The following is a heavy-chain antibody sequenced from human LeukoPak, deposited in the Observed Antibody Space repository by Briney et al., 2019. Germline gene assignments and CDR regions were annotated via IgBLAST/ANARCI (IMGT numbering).Heavy chain of an antibody. J-gene: IGHJ4*02. D-gene: IGHD3-9*01. Sequence: ASVKVSCKASGYTFTSYGVSWVRQAPGQGLEWMGWISGYNGNTNYAQKFQGRVTMTTERLTSTAYMELRSLRSDDTAAYYWARALYGDILTGMPQPYYFDYWGQGTLVTVSS. CDR2: ISGYNGNT. CDR1: GYTFTSYG. CDR3: ARALYGDILTGMPQPYYFDY. V-gene: IGHV1-18*01.